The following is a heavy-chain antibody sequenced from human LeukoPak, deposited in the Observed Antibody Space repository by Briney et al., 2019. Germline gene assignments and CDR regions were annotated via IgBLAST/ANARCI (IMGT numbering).Heavy chain of an antibody. CDR2: IYPGDSDT. CDR3: ARVATAAGTWFDP. D-gene: IGHD6-13*01. V-gene: IGHV5-51*01. Sequence: GESLKISCKGSGYSFTSYWIGWVRQMPGKGLEWMGIIYPGDSDTRYSPSFQGQVTISADKSISTAYLQWSSLKASDTAMYYRARVATAAGTWFDPRGQGTLVTVSS. CDR1: GYSFTSYW. J-gene: IGHJ5*02.